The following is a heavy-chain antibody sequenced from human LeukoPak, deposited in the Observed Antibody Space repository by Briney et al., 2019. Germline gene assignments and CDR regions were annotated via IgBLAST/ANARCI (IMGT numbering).Heavy chain of an antibody. J-gene: IGHJ5*02. CDR1: GYTFTSYD. V-gene: IGHV1-8*01. D-gene: IGHD3-16*01. Sequence: GASVKVSCKASGYTFTSYDINWVRQATGQGLEWMRWMNPNSGNTGYAQKFQGRVTMTRNTSISTAYMELSSLRSEDTAVYYCARAFGGGRLNWFDPWGQGTLVTVSS. CDR3: ARAFGGGRLNWFDP. CDR2: MNPNSGNT.